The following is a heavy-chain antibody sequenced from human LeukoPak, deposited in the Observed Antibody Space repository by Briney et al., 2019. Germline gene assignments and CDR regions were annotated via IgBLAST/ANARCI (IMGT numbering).Heavy chain of an antibody. CDR3: ARAVKYYFGSGTSGWYFDL. CDR2: IYYSGST. D-gene: IGHD3-10*01. Sequence: SETLSPTCTVSGGSISSSSYYWGWIRQPPGKGLEWIGSIYYSGSTYYNPSLKSRVTISVDTSKNQFSLKLSSVTAADTAVYYCARAVKYYFGSGTSGWYFDLWGRGTLVTVSS. V-gene: IGHV4-39*07. CDR1: GGSISSSSYY. J-gene: IGHJ2*01.